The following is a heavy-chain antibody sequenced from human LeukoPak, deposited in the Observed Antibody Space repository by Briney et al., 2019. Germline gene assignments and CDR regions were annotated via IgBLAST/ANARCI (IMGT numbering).Heavy chain of an antibody. CDR3: ARGVSGLRQTPGCDY. V-gene: IGHV1-18*01. D-gene: IGHD4-17*01. CDR2: ISAYNGKT. Sequence: ASVKVSCKASGYTFTSYGITWVRQAPGQGLEWMGWISAYNGKTNYAQKLQGRVTMTTDTSTSTAYMELRSLRSDDTAVYYCARGVSGLRQTPGCDYWGQGTLVTVSS. J-gene: IGHJ4*02. CDR1: GYTFTSYG.